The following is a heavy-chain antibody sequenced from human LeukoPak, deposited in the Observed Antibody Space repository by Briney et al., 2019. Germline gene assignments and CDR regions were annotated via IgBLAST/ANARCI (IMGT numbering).Heavy chain of an antibody. CDR3: ARRGQRSSWAYFDC. D-gene: IGHD2-2*01. Sequence: SVKVSCKASGGTFSSYAITWVRLAPGQGLEWMGGIIPIFGTANYAQKFQGRVTITADESTSTAYMEPGSLRSEDTAVYYCARRGQRSSWAYFDCWGQGTLVTVSS. CDR2: IIPIFGTA. V-gene: IGHV1-69*13. CDR1: GGTFSSYA. J-gene: IGHJ4*02.